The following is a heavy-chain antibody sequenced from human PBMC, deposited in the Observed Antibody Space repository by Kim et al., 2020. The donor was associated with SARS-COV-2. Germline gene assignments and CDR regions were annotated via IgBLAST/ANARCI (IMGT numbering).Heavy chain of an antibody. CDR2: INHSGST. V-gene: IGHV4-34*01. D-gene: IGHD3-10*01. Sequence: SETLSLTCAVYGGSFSGYYWSWIRQPPGKGLEWIGEINHSGSTNYNPSLKSRVTISVDTSKNQFSLKLSSVTAANTAVYYCARGSKGYYGSGSYYYVWG. CDR3: ARGSKGYYGSGSYYYV. CDR1: GGSFSGYY. J-gene: IGHJ6*02.